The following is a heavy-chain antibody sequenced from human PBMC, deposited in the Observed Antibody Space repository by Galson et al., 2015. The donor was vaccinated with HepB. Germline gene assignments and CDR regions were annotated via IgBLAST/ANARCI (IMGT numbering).Heavy chain of an antibody. CDR3: ARERGRGFLEWLPHPQRPRHSRPAAHYYYMDV. CDR1: GFTFSSYS. Sequence: SLRLSCAASGFTFSSYSMNWVRQAPGKGLEWVSSISSSSSYIYYADSVKGRFTISRDNAKNSLYLQMNSLRAEDTAVYYCARERGRGFLEWLPHPQRPRHSRPAAHYYYMDVWGKGTTVTVSS. CDR2: ISSSSSYI. J-gene: IGHJ6*03. D-gene: IGHD3-3*01. V-gene: IGHV3-21*01.